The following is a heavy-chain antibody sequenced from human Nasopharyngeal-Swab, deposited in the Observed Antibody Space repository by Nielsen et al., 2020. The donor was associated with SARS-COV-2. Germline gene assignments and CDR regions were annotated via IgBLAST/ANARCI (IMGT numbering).Heavy chain of an antibody. CDR1: GFTLSTYS. V-gene: IGHV3-48*02. CDR3: ARHWPEGGWYGSAGYYGMDV. J-gene: IGHJ6*02. Sequence: GESLKISCEASGFTLSTYSMNWVRQAPGKGLEWLSYISSSGTTTSYADSVKGRFTISRDNAQNSLYLQMNSLRDEDTDVYYCARHWPEGGWYGSAGYYGMDVWGQGTTVTVS. D-gene: IGHD6-19*01. CDR2: ISSSGTTT.